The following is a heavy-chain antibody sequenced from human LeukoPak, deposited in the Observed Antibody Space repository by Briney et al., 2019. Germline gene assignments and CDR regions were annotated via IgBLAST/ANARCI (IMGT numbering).Heavy chain of an antibody. CDR2: ISSSSSYI. J-gene: IGHJ4*02. CDR1: GFTFGTHD. D-gene: IGHD6-6*01. V-gene: IGHV3-21*01. Sequence: PGGSLRLSCAASGFTFGTHDMQWVRQAPGKGLEWVSSISSSSSYIYYADSVKGRFTISRDNAKNSLYLQMNSLRAEDTAVYYCARGAYSSSHHYWGQGTLVTVSS. CDR3: ARGAYSSSHHY.